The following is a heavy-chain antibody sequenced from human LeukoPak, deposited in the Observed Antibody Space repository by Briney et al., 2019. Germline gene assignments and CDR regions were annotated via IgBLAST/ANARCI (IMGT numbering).Heavy chain of an antibody. D-gene: IGHD2-2*02. CDR3: ARDRRPRSEYCSSTSCYTRRAFDI. Sequence: GGPLRLSCAGSGFTFSNYGMHWVRQAPGKGPEWVAVISYDGTNKYYADSVKGRFTISRDNSKNTVYLQMNSLRAEDTAVYYCARDRRPRSEYCSSTSCYTRRAFDIWGQGTMVTVSS. J-gene: IGHJ3*02. CDR1: GFTFSNYG. CDR2: ISYDGTNK. V-gene: IGHV3-30*03.